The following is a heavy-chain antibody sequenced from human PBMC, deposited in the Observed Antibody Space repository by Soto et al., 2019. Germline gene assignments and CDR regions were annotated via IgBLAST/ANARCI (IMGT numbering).Heavy chain of an antibody. Sequence: SATLSLTCTVSGGSISSSGYYWGWIRQPPGKGLEWIGSSYYSGSTNYNPSLKSRVTISVDTSKNQFSLKLSSVTAADTAVYYCARLIRAYGYLVDYWGQGTLVTVSS. CDR1: GGSISSSGYY. V-gene: IGHV4-39*07. D-gene: IGHD5-18*01. J-gene: IGHJ4*02. CDR2: SYYSGST. CDR3: ARLIRAYGYLVDY.